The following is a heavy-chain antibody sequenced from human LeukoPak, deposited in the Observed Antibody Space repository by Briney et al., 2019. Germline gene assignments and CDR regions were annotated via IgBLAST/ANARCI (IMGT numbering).Heavy chain of an antibody. J-gene: IGHJ4*02. V-gene: IGHV6-1*01. Sequence: SQTLSLTCAISGDSVSSKSVWNWIRQSPSRGLEWLGRIYYRSKWSNNYAVSVKSRITINPDTSKNQFSMQLSSVTAEDTAVYYCARGDQNFDYWGQGTLVTVSS. CDR1: GDSVSSKSV. CDR3: ARGDQNFDY. D-gene: IGHD5-24*01. CDR2: IYYRSKWSN.